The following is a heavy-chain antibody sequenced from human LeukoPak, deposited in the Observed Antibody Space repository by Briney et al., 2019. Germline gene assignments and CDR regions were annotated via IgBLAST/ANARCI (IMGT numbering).Heavy chain of an antibody. J-gene: IGHJ4*02. D-gene: IGHD3-22*01. CDR1: GFTFSSYS. CDR2: ISSSSSTI. CDR3: AKDWGRITMIVVVPMFDY. V-gene: IGHV3-48*01. Sequence: PGGSLRLSCAASGFTFSSYSMNWVRQAPGKGLEWVSYISSSSSTIYYADSVKGRFTISRDNAKNSLYLQMNSLRAEDTAVYYCAKDWGRITMIVVVPMFDYWGQGTLVTVSS.